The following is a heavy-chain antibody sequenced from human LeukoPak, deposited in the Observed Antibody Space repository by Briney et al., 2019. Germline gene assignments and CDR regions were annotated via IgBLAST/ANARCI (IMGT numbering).Heavy chain of an antibody. V-gene: IGHV4-59*01. CDR3: ARDMRGGDDAFDI. D-gene: IGHD3-10*01. CDR1: GGSISSYY. J-gene: IGHJ3*02. Sequence: SETLSLTCTVSGGSISSYYWSWIRQPPGKGLEWIGYIYYSGSTNYNPSLKSRVTISVDTSKNQFSLKLSSVTAADTAVYYCARDMRGGDDAFDIWGQGTMVTVSS. CDR2: IYYSGST.